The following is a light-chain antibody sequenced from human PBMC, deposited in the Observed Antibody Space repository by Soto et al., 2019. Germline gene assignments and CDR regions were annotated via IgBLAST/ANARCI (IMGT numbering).Light chain of an antibody. CDR2: SNN. Sequence: QSVLTHAPSASGAPGQRVTLSCSGSSSNIGRNTVSWHHQLPGTAPNLLIYSNNQRPSGVPDRFSGSKSGTSASLAISGLQYEGDADYYCAAWDDSLNGPALGGVTKLTVL. J-gene: IGLJ2*01. V-gene: IGLV1-44*01. CDR3: AAWDDSLNGPA. CDR1: SSNIGRNT.